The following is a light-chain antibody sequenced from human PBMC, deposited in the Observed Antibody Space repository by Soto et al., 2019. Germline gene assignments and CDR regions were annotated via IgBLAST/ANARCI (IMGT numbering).Light chain of an antibody. J-gene: IGLJ3*02. Sequence: QSALTQPASVSGSPGQSITISCTGTSSDIGTYNLVSWYQHYPGKAPKLMIYEGIKRPSGVPDRFSGSKSGTSVSLAISGLRSEDEATYYCAAWDDTLNGQVFGGGTKLTVL. CDR3: AAWDDTLNGQV. CDR1: SSDIGTYNL. CDR2: EGI. V-gene: IGLV2-14*02.